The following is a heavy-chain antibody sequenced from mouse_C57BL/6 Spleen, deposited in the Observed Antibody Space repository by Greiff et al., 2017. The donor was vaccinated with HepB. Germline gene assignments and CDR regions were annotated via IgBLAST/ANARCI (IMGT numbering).Heavy chain of an antibody. CDR1: GFTFSSYT. D-gene: IGHD3-2*02. J-gene: IGHJ3*01. CDR3: ARQLRLPFAY. CDR2: ISGGGGNT. V-gene: IGHV5-9*01. Sequence: DVMLVESGGGLVKPGGSLKLSCAASGFTFSSYTMSWVRQTPEKRLEWVATISGGGGNTYYPDSVKGRFTISRDNAKNTLYLQMSSLRSEDTALYYCARQLRLPFAYLGQGTLVTVSA.